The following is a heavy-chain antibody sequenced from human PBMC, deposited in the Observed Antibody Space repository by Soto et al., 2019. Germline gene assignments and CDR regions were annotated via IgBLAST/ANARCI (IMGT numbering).Heavy chain of an antibody. CDR2: INHSGST. CDR3: ARVLVVVAATKGGWFDP. V-gene: IGHV4-34*01. D-gene: IGHD2-15*01. Sequence: PSETLSLTCAVYGGSFSGYYWSWIRQPPGKGLEWIGEINHSGSTNYNPSLKSRVTISVDTSKNQFSLKLSSVTAADTAVYYCARVLVVVAATKGGWFDPWGQGTLVTVSS. CDR1: GGSFSGYY. J-gene: IGHJ5*02.